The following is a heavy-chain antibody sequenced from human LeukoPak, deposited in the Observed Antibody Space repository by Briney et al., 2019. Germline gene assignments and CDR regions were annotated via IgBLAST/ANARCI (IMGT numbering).Heavy chain of an antibody. Sequence: GGSLRLSCAASGFTFSSYAMSWVRQAPGKGLEWVSSIRGSGDSTDYADSVKGRFTISRDNSKNTLHLQMNSLRAEDTAIYYCAKYSFCSSSSCYRNDVFDVWGQGTLVTVSS. V-gene: IGHV3-23*01. J-gene: IGHJ4*02. CDR2: IRGSGDST. CDR3: AKYSFCSSSSCYRNDVFDV. CDR1: GFTFSSYA. D-gene: IGHD2-15*01.